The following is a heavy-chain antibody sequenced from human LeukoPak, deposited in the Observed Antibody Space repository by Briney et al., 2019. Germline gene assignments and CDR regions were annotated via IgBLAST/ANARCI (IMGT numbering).Heavy chain of an antibody. J-gene: IGHJ4*02. V-gene: IGHV1-46*01. CDR2: INPSGGST. Sequence: ASVNVSCKASGYTFTIYYMHWVRQAPVQGRERMGIINPSGGSTSYTQKFPGRVTMTRDTSTSTGYMELRRLRSEDTAVYYCARDTPYHYCDSSGYYGYWGQGTLVTVSS. CDR3: ARDTPYHYCDSSGYYGY. CDR1: GYTFTIYY. D-gene: IGHD3-22*01.